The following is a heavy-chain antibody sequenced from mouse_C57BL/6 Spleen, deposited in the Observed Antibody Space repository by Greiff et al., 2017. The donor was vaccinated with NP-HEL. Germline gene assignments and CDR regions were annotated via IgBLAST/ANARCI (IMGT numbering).Heavy chain of an antibody. J-gene: IGHJ4*01. CDR1: GFTFSSYG. V-gene: IGHV5-6*01. CDR3: ARHGTTVVASYYYAMDY. Sequence: EVMLVESGGDLVKPGGSLKLSCAASGFTFSSYGMSWVRQTPDKRLEWVATISSGGSYTYYPDSVKGRFTISRDNAKNTLYLQMSSLKSEDTAMYYCARHGTTVVASYYYAMDYWGQGTSVTVSS. D-gene: IGHD1-1*01. CDR2: ISSGGSYT.